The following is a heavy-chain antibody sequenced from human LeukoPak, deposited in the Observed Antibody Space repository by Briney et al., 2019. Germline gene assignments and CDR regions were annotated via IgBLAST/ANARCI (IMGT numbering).Heavy chain of an antibody. CDR3: ARGGGWELLRNFDY. D-gene: IGHD1-26*01. Sequence: SETLSLTCAVYGGSFSGYYWSWIRQPPGKGLEWIGEINHSGSTNYNPSLKSRVTISVDTSKNQFSLKLSSVTAADTAVYYCARGGGWELLRNFDYWGQGTLVTVSS. CDR1: GGSFSGYY. J-gene: IGHJ4*02. CDR2: INHSGST. V-gene: IGHV4-34*01.